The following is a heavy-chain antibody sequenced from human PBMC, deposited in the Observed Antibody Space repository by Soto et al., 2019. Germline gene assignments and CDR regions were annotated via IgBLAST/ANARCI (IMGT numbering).Heavy chain of an antibody. CDR1: GFTFSSYG. V-gene: IGHV3-30*18. Sequence: QVQLVESGGGVVQPGRSLRLSCAASGFTFSSYGMHWVRQAPGKGLEWVAVISYDGSNKYYADSVKGRFTISRDNSKNTLYLQMNSLRAEDTAVYYCAKASTPGYDYWGQGTLVTVSS. D-gene: IGHD2-15*01. J-gene: IGHJ4*02. CDR3: AKASTPGYDY. CDR2: ISYDGSNK.